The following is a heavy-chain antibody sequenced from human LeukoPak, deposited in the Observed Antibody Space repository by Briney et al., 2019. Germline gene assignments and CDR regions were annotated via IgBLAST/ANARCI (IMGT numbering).Heavy chain of an antibody. CDR1: GGSFSGYY. Sequence: SETLSLACAVYGGSFSGYYWRWIRQPPGKGLEWIGEINHSGSTNYNPTLKSRGTISVDTSKNQFSLKLSSVTAADTAVYYCARGWRWLQLKHWFDPWGQGSLVTVSS. V-gene: IGHV4-34*01. J-gene: IGHJ5*02. CDR3: ARGWRWLQLKHWFDP. D-gene: IGHD5-24*01. CDR2: INHSGST.